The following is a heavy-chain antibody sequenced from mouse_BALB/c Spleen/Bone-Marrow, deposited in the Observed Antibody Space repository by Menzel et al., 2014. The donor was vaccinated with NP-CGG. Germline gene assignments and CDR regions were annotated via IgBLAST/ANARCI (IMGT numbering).Heavy chain of an antibody. CDR1: GYTFTDYA. D-gene: IGHD1-1*01. CDR2: IRTYYGDA. CDR3: ARESIYDDGSTLDD. J-gene: IGHJ2*01. V-gene: IGHV1S137*01. Sequence: QLQASVAELVRPGVSVKISCTGSGYTFTDYAMHWVKQSHAKSLEWIGVIRTYYGDASYNRKFKGKATITVAKSSSTDYMELARLTSEDSAIDYCARESIYDDGSTLDDWGQGTTLTVSS.